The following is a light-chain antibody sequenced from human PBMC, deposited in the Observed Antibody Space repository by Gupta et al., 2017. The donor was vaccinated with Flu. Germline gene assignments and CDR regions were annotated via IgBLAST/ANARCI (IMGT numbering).Light chain of an antibody. CDR2: EVN. CDR3: SSFAGNTYV. J-gene: IGLJ1*01. CDR1: SSDVGGYDY. Sequence: QSALTQPPSASGSPGQSVTISCTGTSSDVGGYDYVSWYQHHPGKAPKVMIYEVNKRPSGVPDRFSGSKSGNSASLTVSGLQAEDEDDYYCSSFAGNTYVFGTGTKVTVL. V-gene: IGLV2-8*01.